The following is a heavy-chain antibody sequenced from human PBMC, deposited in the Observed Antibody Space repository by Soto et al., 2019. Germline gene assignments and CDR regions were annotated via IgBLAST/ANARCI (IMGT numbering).Heavy chain of an antibody. V-gene: IGHV1-18*01. D-gene: IGHD6-6*01. CDR2: ISAYNGDT. J-gene: IGHJ6*03. CDR3: ARVRQLVGYFYYYMDV. CDR1: GYTFTNYG. Sequence: QVQLLQSGAEVKKPGASVKVSCKASGYTFTNYGITWVRQAPGQGLEWMGWISAYNGDTHYTQRLQGXVTXTTDTXXXXXXXXXXXXXXXXXXXXYCARVRQLVGYFYYYMDVWGKGTTVTVSS.